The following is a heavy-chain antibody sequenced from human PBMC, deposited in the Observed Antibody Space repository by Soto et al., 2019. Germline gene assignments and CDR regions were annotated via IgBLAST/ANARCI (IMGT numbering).Heavy chain of an antibody. J-gene: IGHJ4*02. V-gene: IGHV1-69*02. CDR2: IIPILGIA. CDR3: ARVPSSGWPYFFDY. D-gene: IGHD6-19*01. CDR1: GGTFSSYT. Sequence: ASVKVSCKASGGTFSSYTISWVRQAPGQGLEWMGRIIPILGIANYAQKFQGRVTITADKSTSTAYMELSSLRSEDTAVYYYARVPSSGWPYFFDYWGLGTLVTVSS.